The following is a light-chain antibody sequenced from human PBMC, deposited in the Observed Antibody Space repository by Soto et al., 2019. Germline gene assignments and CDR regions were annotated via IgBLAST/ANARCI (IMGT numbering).Light chain of an antibody. CDR3: QQYNNWPPLT. Sequence: EIVMTQSPATLSVSPGERATLSCRASQSVRSNLAWYQQKPGQAPRILIYGASTRAAGIPARFSGSGSGTEFTLTISSQQSEDFAVYYCQQYNNWPPLTFGGGSKVEIK. CDR2: GAS. J-gene: IGKJ4*01. V-gene: IGKV3-15*01. CDR1: QSVRSN.